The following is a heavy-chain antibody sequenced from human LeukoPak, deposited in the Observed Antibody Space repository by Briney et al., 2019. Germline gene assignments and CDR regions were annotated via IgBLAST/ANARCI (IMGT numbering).Heavy chain of an antibody. Sequence: GGSLRLSCAASGFTVSSNYMSWVRQAPGKGLEWVSVIYSGGNTYYADSVKGRLTISRDNSKNTLYLQMNSLRVEDTAVYYCARVGGSSYNYWGQGTLVTVSS. J-gene: IGHJ4*02. D-gene: IGHD1-26*01. CDR2: IYSGGNT. CDR1: GFTVSSNY. CDR3: ARVGGSSYNY. V-gene: IGHV3-53*01.